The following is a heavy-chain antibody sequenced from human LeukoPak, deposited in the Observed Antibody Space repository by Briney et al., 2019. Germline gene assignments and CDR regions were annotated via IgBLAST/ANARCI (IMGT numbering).Heavy chain of an antibody. CDR3: ARGTLGLNPDIFEE. Sequence: PGGSLRLSCAASGFTFNTYTMDWVRQAPGKGLEWVSSISRSSSYIYYSDSVKGRFTMSRDNAKNSLYLQMNSLRAKDAAVYYCARGTLGLNPDIFEEWGQGTLVTVSS. V-gene: IGHV3-21*01. CDR1: GFTFNTYT. D-gene: IGHD7-27*01. J-gene: IGHJ4*02. CDR2: ISRSSSYI.